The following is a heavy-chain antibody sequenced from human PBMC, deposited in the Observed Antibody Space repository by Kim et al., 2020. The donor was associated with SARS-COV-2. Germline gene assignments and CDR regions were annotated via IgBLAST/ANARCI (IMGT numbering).Heavy chain of an antibody. J-gene: IGHJ6*01. CDR1: GFSFNNYA. Sequence: GGSLRLSCAASGFSFNNYAMHWVRQAPGKGLEWVASITSKGSKTQYLDSLKGRFTISRDYSKNTLYLQMNNLRAEDTALYYCAKQGCLFDRNSYY. V-gene: IGHV3-30*02. CDR2: ITSKGSKT. D-gene: IGHD3-3*01. CDR3: AKQGCLFDRNSYY.